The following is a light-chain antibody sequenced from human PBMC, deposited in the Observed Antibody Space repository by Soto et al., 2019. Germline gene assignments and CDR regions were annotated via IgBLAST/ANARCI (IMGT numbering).Light chain of an antibody. V-gene: IGKV3-15*01. CDR2: GAS. J-gene: IGKJ3*01. CDR3: QQYSSWPFT. Sequence: EIVLTQSQATLSVFTGETATLSCGASQSVNNTLAWYHQKPGQAPRHLIYGASTRATGVPARFSGSGSGTEFTLTISSLQSEDSAIYYCQQYSSWPFTFGPGTKVAIE. CDR1: QSVNNT.